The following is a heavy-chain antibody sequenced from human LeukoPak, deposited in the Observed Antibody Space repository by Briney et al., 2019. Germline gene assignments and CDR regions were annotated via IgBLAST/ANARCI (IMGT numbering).Heavy chain of an antibody. CDR1: GFTFSNYA. V-gene: IGHV3-23*01. J-gene: IGHJ4*02. Sequence: GGSLRLSCAASGFTFSNYAMTRVRQAPGKGLECVSVISGSGDATNYADSVKGRFTISRDNSKSTLYVQMNSLRAEDTAVYYCATAVPADQHWGQGTLVTVSS. D-gene: IGHD2-2*01. CDR3: ATAVPADQH. CDR2: ISGSGDAT.